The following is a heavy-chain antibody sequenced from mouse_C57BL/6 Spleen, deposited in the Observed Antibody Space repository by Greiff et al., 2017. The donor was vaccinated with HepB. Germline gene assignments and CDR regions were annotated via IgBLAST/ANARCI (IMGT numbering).Heavy chain of an antibody. Sequence: EVKLMESGGGLVKPGGSLKLSCAASGFTFSDYGMHWVRQAPEKGLEWVAYISSGSSTIYYADTVKGRFTISRDNAKNTLFLQMTSLRSEDTAMYYCTSGNYGSIFAYWGQGTLVTVSA. CDR2: ISSGSSTI. CDR3: TSGNYGSIFAY. J-gene: IGHJ3*01. V-gene: IGHV5-17*01. D-gene: IGHD1-1*01. CDR1: GFTFSDYG.